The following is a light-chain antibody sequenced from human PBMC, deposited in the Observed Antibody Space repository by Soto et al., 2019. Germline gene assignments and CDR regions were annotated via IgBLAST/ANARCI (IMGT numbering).Light chain of an antibody. J-gene: IGKJ2*01. CDR3: QQYGISSHT. V-gene: IGKV3-20*01. Sequence: EVVLTQSPGTLSLSPGDRATLSCRASQSISSSYLAWYQQRPGKAPRLLIHGASIRATGIPDRFSGSGSGADFTLTISRLEPEDFAVYYCQQYGISSHTFGQGTKLEIK. CDR2: GAS. CDR1: QSISSSY.